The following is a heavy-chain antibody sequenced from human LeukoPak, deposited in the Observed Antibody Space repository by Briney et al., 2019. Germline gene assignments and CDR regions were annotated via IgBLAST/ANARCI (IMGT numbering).Heavy chain of an antibody. CDR2: MNPNSGNT. CDR3: ARGLRYDGYNLVD. D-gene: IGHD5-24*01. V-gene: IGHV1-8*01. Sequence: ASVKVSCKASGYTFTSYDIHWVRQATGQGLEWMGWMNPNSGNTGYAQKFQGRVTMTRNTSISTAYMELSSLRSEDTAVYYCARGLRYDGYNLVDWGQGTLVTVSS. J-gene: IGHJ4*02. CDR1: GYTFTSYD.